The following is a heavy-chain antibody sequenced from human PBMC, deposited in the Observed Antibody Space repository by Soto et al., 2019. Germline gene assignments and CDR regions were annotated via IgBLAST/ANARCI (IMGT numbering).Heavy chain of an antibody. Sequence: GASVEVSCKASGYTFTSCGFSWVRQAPGQGLEWMGWISGYNGNTNYAQKFQGRVTMTTDTSTSTAYMELRSLRSDDTAVYYCARAARYCSTTSCFSFFYWFDPWGQGTLVTVSS. D-gene: IGHD2-2*01. V-gene: IGHV1-18*04. CDR3: ARAARYCSTTSCFSFFYWFDP. J-gene: IGHJ5*02. CDR1: GYTFTSCG. CDR2: ISGYNGNT.